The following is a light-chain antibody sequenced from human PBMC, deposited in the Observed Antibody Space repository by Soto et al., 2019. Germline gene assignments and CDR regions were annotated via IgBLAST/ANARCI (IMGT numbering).Light chain of an antibody. Sequence: DIQMTQSPSSLSASVGDRVNITCRASQSIISYLNWYQQKPGKAPKLLIYAASSLQSGVPSRFSGAGSGTDFTLTISSLQPEDFATYYCQQSFSTTWTFGHGTKVDLK. J-gene: IGKJ1*01. CDR2: AAS. CDR1: QSIISY. V-gene: IGKV1-39*01. CDR3: QQSFSTTWT.